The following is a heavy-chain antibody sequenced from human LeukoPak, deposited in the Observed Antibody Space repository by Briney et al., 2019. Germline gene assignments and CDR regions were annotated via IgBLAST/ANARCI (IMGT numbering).Heavy chain of an antibody. D-gene: IGHD6-19*01. Sequence: SETLSLTCAVYGGSFSGYYWSWIRQPPGKGLEWIGEINHSGSTNYNPSLKSRVTISVDTSKNQFSLKLSSVTAADTAVYYCARHAEQSPYYFDYWGQGTLVTVSS. J-gene: IGHJ4*02. CDR2: INHSGST. CDR1: GGSFSGYY. V-gene: IGHV4-34*01. CDR3: ARHAEQSPYYFDY.